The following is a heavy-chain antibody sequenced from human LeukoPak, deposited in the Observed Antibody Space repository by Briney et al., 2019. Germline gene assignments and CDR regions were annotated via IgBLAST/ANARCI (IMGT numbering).Heavy chain of an antibody. J-gene: IGHJ4*02. CDR3: AKDRPHYYFDY. CDR2: ISDSGDTA. Sequence: AGYLTLSCAAYRFTFSSYAMTRVRQAPGKGLDWVSTISDSGDTAFYADSVRGRFTISRDNSKNTLYLQLNSLRVEDTAVYYCAKDRPHYYFDYWGQGTLVTVSS. V-gene: IGHV3-23*01. CDR1: RFTFSSYA.